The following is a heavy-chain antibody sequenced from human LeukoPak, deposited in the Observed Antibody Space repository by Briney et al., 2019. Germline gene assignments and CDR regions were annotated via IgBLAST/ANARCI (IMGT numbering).Heavy chain of an antibody. CDR3: ARHYYSSSCIGY. D-gene: IGHD6-13*01. CDR1: GGSFSGYY. J-gene: IGHJ4*02. CDR2: INHSGST. Sequence: PSETLSLTCAVYGGSFSGYYWSWIRQPPGKGLEWIGEINHSGSTNYNPSLKSRVTISVDTSKNQFSLKLSSVTAADTAVYYCARHYYSSSCIGYWGQGTLVTVSS. V-gene: IGHV4-34*01.